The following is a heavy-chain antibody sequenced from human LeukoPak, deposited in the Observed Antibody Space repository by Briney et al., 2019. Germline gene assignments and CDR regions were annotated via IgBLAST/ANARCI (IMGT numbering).Heavy chain of an antibody. J-gene: IGHJ5*02. CDR1: GFTFSDYY. CDR3: ARDWYCSSSICYTDRNWFDP. CDR2: ISTTSSYT. D-gene: IGHD2-2*02. V-gene: IGHV3-11*05. Sequence: PGGSLRLSCAASGFTFSDYYMSWIPQALGKGLEWVSYISTTSSYTDYADSVRGRFTISRDNANNLLYLQMNSLRPEDTAVYYCARDWYCSSSICYTDRNWFDPWGQGTLVTVSS.